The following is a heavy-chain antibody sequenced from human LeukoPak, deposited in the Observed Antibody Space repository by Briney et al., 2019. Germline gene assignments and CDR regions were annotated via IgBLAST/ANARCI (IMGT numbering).Heavy chain of an antibody. Sequence: GGSLRLSCAASGFTFSSYSMNWVRQAAGKGLEWVSSISSISSYIYYAGSVKGRFSLSRDNAKNSLYLQMNSLRAEDTAVYYCASPSHGAFDYWGQGTLVTVSS. CDR3: ASPSHGAFDY. CDR1: GFTFSSYS. D-gene: IGHD3-10*01. CDR2: ISSISSYI. J-gene: IGHJ4*02. V-gene: IGHV3-21*01.